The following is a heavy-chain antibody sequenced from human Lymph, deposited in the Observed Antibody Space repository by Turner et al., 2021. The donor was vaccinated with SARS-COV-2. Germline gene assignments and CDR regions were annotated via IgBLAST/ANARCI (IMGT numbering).Heavy chain of an antibody. Sequence: EVQLVESGGGLIQPGGSLRLSCAASGFTVSSNYMTGVRQAPGKGLEWVSLIYSGGSTYYADSVKGRFTISRDNSKNTLYLQMNSLRADDTAVYYCARVLPYGDYFDYWGQGTLVTVSS. D-gene: IGHD4-17*01. CDR2: IYSGGST. V-gene: IGHV3-53*01. CDR1: GFTVSSNY. J-gene: IGHJ4*02. CDR3: ARVLPYGDYFDY.